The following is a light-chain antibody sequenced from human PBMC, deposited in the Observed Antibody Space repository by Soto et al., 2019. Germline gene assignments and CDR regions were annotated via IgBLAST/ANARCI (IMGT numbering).Light chain of an antibody. Sequence: DIQMTQSPSTLSASVGDRVTITCRASQTITTSLAWYQQKPGKAPKLLIYKASSLESGVPSRFSGSGSGTEFTLTISSLQPDDFATYYCQQYDSYSLRTFGLGTRVEI. CDR1: QTITTS. CDR2: KAS. V-gene: IGKV1-5*03. CDR3: QQYDSYSLRT. J-gene: IGKJ1*01.